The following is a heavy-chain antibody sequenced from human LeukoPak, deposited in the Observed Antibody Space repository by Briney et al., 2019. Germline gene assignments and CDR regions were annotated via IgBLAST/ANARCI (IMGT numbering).Heavy chain of an antibody. Sequence: GGSLRLSCAASGFTFSSYIMNWVRQAPGKGLEWVSSISASSTYIYYADSVKGRFTISRDNAKKSLYLQMNSLRAEDTAVYYCARVEWELPWFGPWGQGTLVTVSS. D-gene: IGHD1-26*01. CDR2: ISASSTYI. CDR1: GFTFSSYI. CDR3: ARVEWELPWFGP. V-gene: IGHV3-21*01. J-gene: IGHJ5*02.